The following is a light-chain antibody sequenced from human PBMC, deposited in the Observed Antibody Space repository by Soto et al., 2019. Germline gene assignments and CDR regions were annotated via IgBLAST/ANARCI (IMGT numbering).Light chain of an antibody. V-gene: IGLV2-14*01. CDR3: TSCTPTGALV. CDR2: EVR. Sequence: QSALTQPASVSGSPGQSITVSCTGTNTDVGGYNYVSWYQHRPGKAPRLMIYEVRNRLSGVSNRFSGSKSGNTASLTISGLQSEDEADYYCTSCTPTGALVFGSGTKVTVL. J-gene: IGLJ6*01. CDR1: NTDVGGYNY.